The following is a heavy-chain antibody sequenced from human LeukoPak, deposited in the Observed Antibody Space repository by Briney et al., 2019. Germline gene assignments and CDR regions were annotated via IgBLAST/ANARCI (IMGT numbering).Heavy chain of an antibody. CDR2: IYYSGST. CDR3: ARSREAIDY. J-gene: IGHJ4*02. Sequence: PSETLSLTCTVSGGSVSSGSYYWSWIRQPPGKGLEWIGYIYYSGSTNYNPSLKSRVTISVDTSKNQFSLKLSSVTAADTAVYYCARSREAIDYWGQGTLVTVSS. V-gene: IGHV4-61*01. CDR1: GGSVSSGSYY.